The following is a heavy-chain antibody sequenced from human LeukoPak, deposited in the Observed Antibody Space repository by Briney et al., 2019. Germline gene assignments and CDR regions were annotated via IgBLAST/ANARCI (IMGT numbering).Heavy chain of an antibody. V-gene: IGHV3-30*04. CDR1: GFTFSSYA. Sequence: GGSLRLSCAASGFTFSSYAIHWVRQAPGKGLEWVAVISYDGSNKYYADSVKGRFTISRDNSKNTLYLQMNSLRAEDTAVYYCARHLNAWSPYDILTGYYLRASYYYYYGMDVWGQGTTVTVSS. CDR2: ISYDGSNK. J-gene: IGHJ6*02. CDR3: ARHLNAWSPYDILTGYYLRASYYYYYGMDV. D-gene: IGHD3-9*01.